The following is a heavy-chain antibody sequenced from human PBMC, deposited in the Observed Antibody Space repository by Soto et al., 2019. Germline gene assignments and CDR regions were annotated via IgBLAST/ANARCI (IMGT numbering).Heavy chain of an antibody. CDR3: ARDAISMVRGNNNWFDP. CDR2: ISGNGIAT. J-gene: IGHJ5*02. Sequence: PGGSLRLSCEASGFLFSDHAMSLVRQSPGKGLEWVSSISGNGIATYYADSVKGRFTISRDNSKNTLYLQMNRLRADDTAVYYSARDAISMVRGNNNWFDPWGQGTLVTVSS. V-gene: IGHV3-23*01. CDR1: GFLFSDHA. D-gene: IGHD3-10*01.